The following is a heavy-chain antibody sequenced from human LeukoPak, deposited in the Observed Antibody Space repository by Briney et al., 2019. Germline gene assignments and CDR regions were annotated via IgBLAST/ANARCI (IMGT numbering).Heavy chain of an antibody. J-gene: IGHJ4*02. CDR3: ARRDLWFGFFDY. Sequence: SETLSLTCDVFGGSISSSYWWSWVRQSPEKGLEWIGEIYQNGNTNYNPSLKSRVTASIAKSKNQFSLNLSSVTAADTAVYFCARRDLWFGFFDYWGQGTLVTVSS. CDR1: GGSISSSYW. D-gene: IGHD3-10*01. V-gene: IGHV4-4*02. CDR2: IYQNGNT.